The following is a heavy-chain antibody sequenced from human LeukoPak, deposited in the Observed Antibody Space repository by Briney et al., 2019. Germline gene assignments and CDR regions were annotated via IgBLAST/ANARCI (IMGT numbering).Heavy chain of an antibody. CDR1: GGSFSGYY. CDR3: ARLGYSSGWYNGY. CDR2: INHSGST. J-gene: IGHJ4*02. D-gene: IGHD6-19*01. V-gene: IGHV4-34*01. Sequence: SETLSLTCAVYGGSFSGYYWSWIRQPPGKGLEWIGEINHSGSTNYNPSLKSRVTISVDTSKNQFSLELSSVTAADTAVYYCARLGYSSGWYNGYWGQGTLVTISS.